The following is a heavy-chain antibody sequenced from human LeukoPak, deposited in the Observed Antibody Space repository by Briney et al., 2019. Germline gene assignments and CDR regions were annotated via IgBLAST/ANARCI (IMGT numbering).Heavy chain of an antibody. CDR3: ARAGTDFWSGYYLFDY. V-gene: IGHV4-31*03. J-gene: IGHJ4*02. Sequence: PSETLSLTCTVSGGSISSGGYYWSWIRQHPGKGLEWIGYIYYSGSTYYNPSLKSRVTISVDTSKNQFSLKLSSVTAADMTVYYCARAGTDFWSGYYLFDYWGQGTLVTVSS. D-gene: IGHD3-3*01. CDR2: IYYSGST. CDR1: GGSISSGGYY.